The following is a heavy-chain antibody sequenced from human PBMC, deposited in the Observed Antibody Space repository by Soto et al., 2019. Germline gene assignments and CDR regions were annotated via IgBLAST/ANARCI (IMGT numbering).Heavy chain of an antibody. J-gene: IGHJ4*02. V-gene: IGHV3-30-3*01. D-gene: IGHD5-12*01. CDR2: ISYDGSNK. CDR1: GFTFSSYA. Sequence: QVQLVESGGGVVQPGRSLRLSCAASGFTFSSYAMHWVRQAPGKGLEWVAVISYDGSNKYYADSVKGRFTISRDNSKNTLYLQMNSLRAEDTAVYYWARDQRRDGYKYFDYWGQGTLVTVSS. CDR3: ARDQRRDGYKYFDY.